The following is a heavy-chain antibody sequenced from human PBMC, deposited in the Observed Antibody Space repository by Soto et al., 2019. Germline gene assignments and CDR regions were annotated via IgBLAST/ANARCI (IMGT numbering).Heavy chain of an antibody. Sequence: GESLKISCKGSGYRFTNYWIGWVRQMPGKGLEWMGIIYPGDSDTRYSPSFQGQATISADKSINTAYLQWSSLKASDTAMYYCARDYCSGTTCYEIDYWGQGTQVTVSS. J-gene: IGHJ4*02. CDR2: IYPGDSDT. CDR3: ARDYCSGTTCYEIDY. CDR1: GYRFTNYW. D-gene: IGHD2-2*01. V-gene: IGHV5-51*01.